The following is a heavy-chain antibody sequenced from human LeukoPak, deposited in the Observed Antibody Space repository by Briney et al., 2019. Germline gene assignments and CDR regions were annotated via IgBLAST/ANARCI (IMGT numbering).Heavy chain of an antibody. D-gene: IGHD2-15*01. CDR1: GGSINYHY. CDR3: ARTLVVAAREPYFDY. J-gene: IGHJ4*02. Sequence: PSETLSLTCSVSGGSINYHYWSWIRQPPGKGLEWIGSVSYSGSTNYNPSLDSRVTISLDTSKNQFSLKLSSVTAADTAIYYCARTLVVAAREPYFDYWGQGTLVTVSS. V-gene: IGHV4-59*11. CDR2: VSYSGST.